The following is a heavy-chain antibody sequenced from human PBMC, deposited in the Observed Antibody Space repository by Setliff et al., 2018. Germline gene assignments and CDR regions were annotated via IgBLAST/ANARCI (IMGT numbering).Heavy chain of an antibody. D-gene: IGHD2-15*01. CDR3: ARARYCSGGSCYWTWFGP. CDR2: IHTSGST. CDR1: GGSFSGYY. Sequence: SETLSLTCTVSGGSFSGYYWSWIRQPPGKGLEWIGYIHTSGSTNYNPSLKSRVTISVDSSINQFSLKLNSVTAADTAVYCCARARYCSGGSCYWTWFGPWGQGTLVTVSS. V-gene: IGHV4-4*08. J-gene: IGHJ5*02.